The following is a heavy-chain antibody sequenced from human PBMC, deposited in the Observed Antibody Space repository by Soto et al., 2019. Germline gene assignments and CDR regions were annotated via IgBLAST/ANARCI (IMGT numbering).Heavy chain of an antibody. CDR2: ISSSSSYI. D-gene: IGHD6-19*01. CDR1: GFTFSSYS. Sequence: EVQLVESGGGLVKPGGSLXLSCAASGFTFSSYSMNWVRQAPGKGLEWVSSISSSSSYIYYADSVKGRFTISRDNAKNSLYLQMNSLRAEDTAVYYCARGYSSGWYRYYYYGMDVWGQGTTVTVSS. V-gene: IGHV3-21*01. J-gene: IGHJ6*02. CDR3: ARGYSSGWYRYYYYGMDV.